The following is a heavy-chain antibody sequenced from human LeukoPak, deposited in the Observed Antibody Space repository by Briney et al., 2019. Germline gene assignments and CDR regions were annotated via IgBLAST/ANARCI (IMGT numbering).Heavy chain of an antibody. Sequence: SVKVSCKASGYTFTSYAISWVRQAPGQGLEWMGRIIPILGIANYAQKFQGRVTITADKSTSTAYMELSSLRSEDTAVYYCASAYYGSGSYYYGMDVWGQGTTVTVSS. CDR2: IIPILGIA. V-gene: IGHV1-69*04. D-gene: IGHD3-10*01. CDR1: GYTFTSYA. J-gene: IGHJ6*02. CDR3: ASAYYGSGSYYYGMDV.